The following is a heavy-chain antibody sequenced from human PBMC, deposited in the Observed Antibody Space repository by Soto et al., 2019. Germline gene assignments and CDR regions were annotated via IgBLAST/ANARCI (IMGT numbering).Heavy chain of an antibody. V-gene: IGHV1-8*01. CDR3: ARGKRIVVVVPCIYYLDY. Sequence: GASVKVSCKASGYTFTSYDINWVRQATGQGLEWMGWMNPNSGNTGYAQKFQGRVTMTRNTSISTAYMELSSLRSEDTAVYYCARGKRIVVVVPCIYYLDYWGQGTLVTVSS. CDR2: MNPNSGNT. CDR1: GYTFTSYD. D-gene: IGHD2-15*01. J-gene: IGHJ4*02.